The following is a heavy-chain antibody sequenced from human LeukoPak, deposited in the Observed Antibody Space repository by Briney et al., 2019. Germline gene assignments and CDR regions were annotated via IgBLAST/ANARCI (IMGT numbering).Heavy chain of an antibody. CDR1: GFTLSSYE. D-gene: IGHD5-12*01. CDR3: EKGGGYEAKYYYYYLDV. J-gene: IGHJ6*03. V-gene: IGHV3-48*03. CDR2: ISSSGSTI. Sequence: GGSLRLSCAASGFTLSSYEMNWVRQAPGKGLEWVSYISSSGSTIYYADSVKGRFTISRDNAKNSLYLQMKSLRAEDTAVYYCEKGGGYEAKYYYYYLDVWGKGTTVTISS.